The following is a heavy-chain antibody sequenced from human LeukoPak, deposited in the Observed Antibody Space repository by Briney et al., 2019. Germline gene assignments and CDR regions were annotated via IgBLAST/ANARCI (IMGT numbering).Heavy chain of an antibody. CDR2: INHSGST. J-gene: IGHJ6*03. V-gene: IGHV4-34*01. D-gene: IGHD2-2*02. CDR1: GGSFSGYY. Sequence: SETLSLTCAVYGGSFSGYYWSWIRQPPGKGLEWIGEINHSGSTNYNPSLKSRVTISVDTSKNQFSLKLSSVTAADTAVYYCARGVPAAIYYYYMDVWGKGTTVAASS. CDR3: ARGVPAAIYYYYMDV.